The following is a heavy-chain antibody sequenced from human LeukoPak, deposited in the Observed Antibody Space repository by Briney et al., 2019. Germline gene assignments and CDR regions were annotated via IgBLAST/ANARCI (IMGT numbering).Heavy chain of an antibody. Sequence: PGGSLRLSCAASGFTFSSYWMSWVRQAPGKGLEWVANIKQDGSEKYYVDSVKGRFTISRDNAKNSLYLQMNSLRAEDTAVYYCARDQRWLQFSRFDYWGQGALVTVSS. CDR1: GFTFSSYW. D-gene: IGHD5-24*01. CDR3: ARDQRWLQFSRFDY. V-gene: IGHV3-7*01. J-gene: IGHJ4*02. CDR2: IKQDGSEK.